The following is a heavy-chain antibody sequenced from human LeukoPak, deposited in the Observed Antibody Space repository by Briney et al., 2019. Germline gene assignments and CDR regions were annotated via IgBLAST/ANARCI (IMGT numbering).Heavy chain of an antibody. J-gene: IGHJ4*02. CDR2: INHSGST. V-gene: IGHV4-34*01. Sequence: PSETLSLTCAVYGGSFSGYYWSWIRQPPGKGLEWIGEINHSGSTNYNPSLKSRVTISVDTSKNQFSLELSSVTAADTTVYYCARLSRGSYILTGYRSWGQGTLVTVSS. CDR3: ARLSRGSYILTGYRS. D-gene: IGHD3-9*01. CDR1: GGSFSGYY.